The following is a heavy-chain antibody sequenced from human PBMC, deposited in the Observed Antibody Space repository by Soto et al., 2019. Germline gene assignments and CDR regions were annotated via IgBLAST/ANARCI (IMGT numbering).Heavy chain of an antibody. V-gene: IGHV4-59*01. J-gene: IGHJ4*02. CDR3: ARDPYSNYFDY. D-gene: IGHD4-4*01. CDR2: IYYSGSI. CDR1: GCSISSYY. Sequence: SETLSLTCTFSGCSISSYYWSWIRQPPGKGLEWIGYIYYSGSINYNPSLKSRVTISVDTSKNQFSLKLSSVTAADTAVYYCARDPYSNYFDYWGQGTLVTVSS.